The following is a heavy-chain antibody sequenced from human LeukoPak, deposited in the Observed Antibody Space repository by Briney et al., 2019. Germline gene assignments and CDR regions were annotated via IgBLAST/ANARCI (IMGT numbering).Heavy chain of an antibody. CDR1: GFTFSSYE. CDR3: ARGDCGGGSCYSAPTAREV. V-gene: IGHV3-21*01. CDR2: ISSSSSYI. D-gene: IGHD2-15*01. J-gene: IGHJ6*04. Sequence: GGSLRLSCAASGFTFSSYEMNWVRQAPGKGLEWVSSISSSSSYIYYADSVKGRFTISRDNAKNSLYLQMNSLRAEDTAVYYLARGDCGGGSCYSAPTAREVGGKGTRVPVSS.